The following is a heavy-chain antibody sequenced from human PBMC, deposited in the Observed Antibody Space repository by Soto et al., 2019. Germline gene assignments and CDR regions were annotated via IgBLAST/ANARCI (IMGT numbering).Heavy chain of an antibody. J-gene: IGHJ4*02. CDR3: ARVPAGYYDSSGYHYESPQVFDY. V-gene: IGHV4-59*01. Sequence: SETLSLTCTVSGGSISSYYWSWIRQPPGKGLEWIGYIYYSGSTNYNPSLKSRVTISVDTSKNQFSLKLSSVTAADTAVYYCARVPAGYYDSSGYHYESPQVFDYWGQGTLVTVSS. D-gene: IGHD3-22*01. CDR2: IYYSGST. CDR1: GGSISSYY.